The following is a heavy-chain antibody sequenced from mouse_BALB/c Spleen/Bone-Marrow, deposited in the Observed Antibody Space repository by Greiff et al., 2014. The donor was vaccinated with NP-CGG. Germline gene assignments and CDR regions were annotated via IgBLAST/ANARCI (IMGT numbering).Heavy chain of an antibody. D-gene: IGHD1-1*01. Sequence: DVKLQESGAELVKPGASVKLSCTASGFNIKDTYMHWVKQRPEQGLEWIGRIDPANGNTKYDPEFQGKATITADTSSNTAYLQLSSLTSEDTAVYYCAIYYYGSSGFAYWGQGTLVTVSA. CDR3: AIYYYGSSGFAY. CDR2: IDPANGNT. V-gene: IGHV14-3*02. J-gene: IGHJ3*01. CDR1: GFNIKDTY.